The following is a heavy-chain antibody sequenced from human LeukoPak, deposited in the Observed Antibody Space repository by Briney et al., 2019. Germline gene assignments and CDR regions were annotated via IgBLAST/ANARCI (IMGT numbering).Heavy chain of an antibody. CDR1: GFTFSSHW. CDR2: IKSKTDGGTT. Sequence: KSGGSLRLSCAASGFTFSSHWMSWVRQAPGKGLEWVGRIKSKTDGGTTDYAAPVKGRFTISRDDSKNTLYLQMNSLKTEDTAVYYCTTEEQWFGEFHGYWGQGTLVTVSS. V-gene: IGHV3-15*01. D-gene: IGHD3-10*01. CDR3: TTEEQWFGEFHGY. J-gene: IGHJ4*02.